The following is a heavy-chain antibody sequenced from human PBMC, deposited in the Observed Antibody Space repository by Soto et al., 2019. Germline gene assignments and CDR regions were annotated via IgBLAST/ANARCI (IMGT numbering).Heavy chain of an antibody. J-gene: IGHJ6*02. CDR2: ISAYNGNT. D-gene: IGHD6-13*01. Sequence: QVQLVQSGAEVKKPGASVKVTCKASGYTFTSYVISWVRQAPGQGLEWMGWISAYNGNTNYAQKLQGRVTMTTDTSTSTAYMELRSLRSDDTAVYYCASYREQLVLYGMDVWGQGTTVTVSS. V-gene: IGHV1-18*01. CDR1: GYTFTSYV. CDR3: ASYREQLVLYGMDV.